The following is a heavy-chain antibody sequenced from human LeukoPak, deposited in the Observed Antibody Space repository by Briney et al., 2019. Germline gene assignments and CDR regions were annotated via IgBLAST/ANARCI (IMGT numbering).Heavy chain of an antibody. CDR1: GFTFSRYS. Sequence: GGSLRLSCAASGFTFSRYSMNWVRQAPGKGLEWVSYISSSSSTIYYADSVKGRFTISRDNAKNSLYLQMNSLRAEDTAVYYCARLRGYSYLSGDYYYMDVWGKGTTVTVSS. V-gene: IGHV3-48*01. J-gene: IGHJ6*03. D-gene: IGHD5-18*01. CDR2: ISSSSSTI. CDR3: ARLRGYSYLSGDYYYMDV.